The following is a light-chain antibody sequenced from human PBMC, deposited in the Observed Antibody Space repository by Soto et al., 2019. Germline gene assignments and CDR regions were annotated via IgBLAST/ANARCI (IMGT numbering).Light chain of an antibody. CDR1: QTVLYSSNNKNY. CDR3: LQYYSSPYT. J-gene: IGKJ2*01. V-gene: IGKV4-1*01. Sequence: DIVMTQSPDSLAVSLGERATINCKSSQTVLYSSNNKNYLAWYQQKPGQPPKLLIYWASIRESGVPDRFSGSGSGKDFTLTISSLQAEDVAVYYCLQYYSSPYTFGQGTKLEIK. CDR2: WAS.